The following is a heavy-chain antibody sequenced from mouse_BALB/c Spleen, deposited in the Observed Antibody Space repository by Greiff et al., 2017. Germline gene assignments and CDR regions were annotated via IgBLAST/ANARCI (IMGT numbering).Heavy chain of an antibody. CDR2: INPNNGGT. CDR1: GYTFTDYN. CDR3: ARSGSRGYYAMDY. D-gene: IGHD1-3*01. Sequence: VQLKQSGPELVKPGASVKIPCKASGYTFTDYNMDWVKQSHGKSLEWIGDINPNNGGTIYNQKFKGKATLTVDKSSSTAYMELRSLTSEDTAVYYCARSGSRGYYAMDYWGQGTSVTVSS. V-gene: IGHV1-18*01. J-gene: IGHJ4*01.